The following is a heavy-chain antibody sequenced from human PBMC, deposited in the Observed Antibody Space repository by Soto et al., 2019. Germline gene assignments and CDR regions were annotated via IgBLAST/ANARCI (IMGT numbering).Heavy chain of an antibody. J-gene: IGHJ3*02. D-gene: IGHD4-17*01. Sequence: GSSVKVSCKASGYSFTGYDIRWVRPAPGQGLEWMGGLIPIFGTANYAQKLQGRVTITADESTGTAYMELSSLRSEDTAVYYCARHPSATVVTKDAFDIWGQGTMVTVS. CDR2: LIPIFGTA. V-gene: IGHV1-69*13. CDR3: ARHPSATVVTKDAFDI. CDR1: GYSFTGYD.